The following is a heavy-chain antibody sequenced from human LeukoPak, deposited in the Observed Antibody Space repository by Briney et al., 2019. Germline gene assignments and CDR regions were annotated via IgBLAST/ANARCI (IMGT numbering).Heavy chain of an antibody. CDR1: GGSFSG. D-gene: IGHD4-17*01. CDR2: INYSRNT. Sequence: SETLSLTCAVYGGSFSGSWIRQPPGKGLEWIGEINYSRNTNYNPSLKSRVTISIDTSKNQFSLKVNSVTAADTAVYYCARVLGGTVTTRPPYYYYYYMDIWGKGTTVTVSS. J-gene: IGHJ6*03. V-gene: IGHV4-34*01. CDR3: ARVLGGTVTTRPPYYYYYYMDI.